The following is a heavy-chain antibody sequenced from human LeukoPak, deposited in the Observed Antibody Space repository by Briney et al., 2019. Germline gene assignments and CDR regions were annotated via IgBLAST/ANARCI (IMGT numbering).Heavy chain of an antibody. Sequence: GGSLRLSCAASGFTFSNAWMSWVRQAPGKGLEWVGRIKSKTDGGTTEYAAPVKGRFTFSRDDSGNTLYLQMNSLKTEDTAVYYCTTDQVKWELRNYYYYGMDVWGQGTTVTVSS. CDR3: TTDQVKWELRNYYYYGMDV. CDR2: IKSKTDGGTT. J-gene: IGHJ6*02. D-gene: IGHD1-26*01. V-gene: IGHV3-15*01. CDR1: GFTFSNAW.